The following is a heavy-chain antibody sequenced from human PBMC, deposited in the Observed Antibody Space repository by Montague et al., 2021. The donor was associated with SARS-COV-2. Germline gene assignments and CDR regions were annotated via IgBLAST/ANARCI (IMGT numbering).Heavy chain of an antibody. CDR2: ISYDGITK. CDR1: GFTFSSYA. V-gene: IGHV3-30-3*01. Sequence: SLRLSCAASGFTFSSYAMHWVRQAPGKGLEWVAVISYDGITKYYADSVKGRFTISRDNSKNTLYLQMNSLRAEDTAVYYCARDPYYGDSVGFDYWGQGTLVTVSS. J-gene: IGHJ4*02. D-gene: IGHD4-17*01. CDR3: ARDPYYGDSVGFDY.